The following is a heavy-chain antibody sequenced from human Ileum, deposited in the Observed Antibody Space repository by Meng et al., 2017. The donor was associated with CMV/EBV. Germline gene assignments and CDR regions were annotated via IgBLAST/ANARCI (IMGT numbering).Heavy chain of an antibody. CDR2: IYYSGTT. V-gene: IGHV4-39*07. CDR1: GGSINNSPYF. J-gene: IGHJ4*02. Sequence: RLQESGPDLVAPSGTLSLPCTVSGGSINNSPYFWGWIRQPPGKGLEWIGSIYYSGTTSYNPSLKSRITISVDTSKNQFSLKLTSVTAADTAVYYCARSSGSGSFSYWGQGTLVTVSS. D-gene: IGHD3-10*01. CDR3: ARSSGSGSFSY.